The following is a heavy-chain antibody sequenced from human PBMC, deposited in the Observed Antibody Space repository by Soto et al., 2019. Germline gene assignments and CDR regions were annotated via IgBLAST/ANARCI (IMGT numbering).Heavy chain of an antibody. J-gene: IGHJ5*02. V-gene: IGHV1-69*13. Sequence: SVKVSCKASGGTFSSYAISWVRQAPGQGLEWMGGIIPIFGTANYAQKFQGRVTITADESMSTAYMELGSLRSEDTAVYYCARGIQLWLNWFDPWGQGTLVTVSS. CDR1: GGTFSSYA. CDR3: ARGIQLWLNWFDP. CDR2: IIPIFGTA. D-gene: IGHD5-18*01.